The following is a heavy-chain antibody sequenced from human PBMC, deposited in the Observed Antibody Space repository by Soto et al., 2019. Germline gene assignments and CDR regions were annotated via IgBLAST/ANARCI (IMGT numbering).Heavy chain of an antibody. CDR1: GGTFSDFT. CDR3: ARNGTLTGYSYGMDV. D-gene: IGHD1-1*01. CDR2: IIPIFDTV. J-gene: IGHJ6*02. V-gene: IGHV1-69*01. Sequence: QVQLVKSGAELRKPGSSVKVSCKASGGTFSDFTINWVRQAPGQRLEWMGGIIPIFDTVNYAEKFQGRVTITADESTSTSFMEVSSLRSEDTAVYYCARNGTLTGYSYGMDVWGQGTMVTVSS.